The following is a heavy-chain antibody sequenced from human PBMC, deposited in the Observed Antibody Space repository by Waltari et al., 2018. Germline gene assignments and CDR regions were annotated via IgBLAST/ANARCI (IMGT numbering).Heavy chain of an antibody. D-gene: IGHD3-10*01. Sequence: EVQLVESGGGLVLPGASLRLSCAASGFTFSDHYIDWVRQAPGKGLEWVGRIRSKASSYSTQYAASVEGRFTISRDDSKSSLSLQMNSLKTEDTAVYYCVRDYEGLGINWGQGTLVTVSS. CDR1: GFTFSDHY. CDR3: VRDYEGLGIN. J-gene: IGHJ4*02. V-gene: IGHV3-72*01. CDR2: IRSKASSYST.